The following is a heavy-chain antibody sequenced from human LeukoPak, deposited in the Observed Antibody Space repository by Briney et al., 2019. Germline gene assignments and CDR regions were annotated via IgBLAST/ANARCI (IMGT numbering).Heavy chain of an antibody. CDR1: GYTFTGYY. D-gene: IGHD1-26*01. CDR2: INPNSGGT. J-gene: IGHJ4*02. CDR3: AREQELHPSN. V-gene: IGHV1-2*06. Sequence: GASVKVSCKASGYTFTGYYMHWVRQAPGQGLEWMGRINPNSGGTNYAQKFQGRVTMTRNTSISTAYMELSSLRSEDTAVYYCAREQELHPSNWGQGTLVTVSS.